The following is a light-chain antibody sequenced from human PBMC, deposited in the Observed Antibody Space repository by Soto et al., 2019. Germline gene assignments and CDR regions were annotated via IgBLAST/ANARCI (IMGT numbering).Light chain of an antibody. CDR1: SSDVGGYNY. CDR3: SSYTSSSIDYV. Sequence: ALTQPASVSGSPGQSITISCTGTSSDVGGYNYVSWYQQHPGKAPKLMIYEVSNRPSGVSTRFSGSKSGNTATLTISGLQAEDEADYYCSSYTSSSIDYVFGTGTTLTVL. J-gene: IGLJ1*01. CDR2: EVS. V-gene: IGLV2-14*01.